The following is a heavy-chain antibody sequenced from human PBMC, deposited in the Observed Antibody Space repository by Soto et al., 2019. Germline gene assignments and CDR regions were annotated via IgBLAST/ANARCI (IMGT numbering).Heavy chain of an antibody. CDR3: ARTTIGYLGQSGRGSTTYLDY. Sequence: EVHLLESGGGLVQRGGSLRLSCAASGFTFSNYAMNWVRQAPGKGLEWVSGLSGGGDSTYYADSVKGRVNISRDNSKNMRYLQVYSLRDQDTAVYHWARTTIGYLGQSGRGSTTYLDYWGLGILV. J-gene: IGHJ4*02. CDR2: LSGGGDST. D-gene: IGHD3-16*01. CDR1: GFTFSNYA. V-gene: IGHV3-23*01.